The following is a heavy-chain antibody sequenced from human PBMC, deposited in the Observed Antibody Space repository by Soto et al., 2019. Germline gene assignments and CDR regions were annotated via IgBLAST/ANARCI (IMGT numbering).Heavy chain of an antibody. CDR2: IYWDDDK. J-gene: IGHJ4*02. D-gene: IGHD2-15*01. CDR3: AHFPHYCSGGSCYSYYFDY. Sequence: QITLKESGPTLVKPTQTLTLTCTFSGFSLSTSGVGVGWIRQPPGKALEWLALIYWDDDKRYSPSLKSRLTINKDTSKNHVVLTMTNMDPVDTATYYCAHFPHYCSGGSCYSYYFDYWGQGTLVTVSS. CDR1: GFSLSTSGVG. V-gene: IGHV2-5*02.